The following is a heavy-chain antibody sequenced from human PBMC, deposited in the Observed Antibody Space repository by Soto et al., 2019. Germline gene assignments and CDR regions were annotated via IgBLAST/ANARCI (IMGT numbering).Heavy chain of an antibody. CDR2: AYWDDDN. D-gene: IGHD6-13*01. CDR1: GFSLTTRPVG. Sequence: QITLKESGPALMKATQTLTLTCTFSGFSLTTRPVGLGCLRQAPGKALEWLAFAYWDDDNRYNPSLKNRLSITKATPKSQVVLPMTNMDPVDTATYYCAHRRDDNGSWAGGYFDSWGPGTLVTVSS. CDR3: AHRRDDNGSWAGGYFDS. J-gene: IGHJ4*02. V-gene: IGHV2-5*02.